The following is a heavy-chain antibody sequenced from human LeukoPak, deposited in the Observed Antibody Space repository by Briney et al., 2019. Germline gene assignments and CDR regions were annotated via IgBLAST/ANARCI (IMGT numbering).Heavy chain of an antibody. CDR3: ARDRYCSSTSCPMVFDP. Sequence: GASVKVSCNASGYTFTTYGISWVRHPPAQGLEWMGWINPNSGGTNYAQKFQGRVTMTRDTSISTAYMELSRLRSDDTAVYYCARDRYCSSTSCPMVFDPWGQGTLVTVSS. D-gene: IGHD2-2*01. J-gene: IGHJ5*02. CDR2: INPNSGGT. V-gene: IGHV1-2*02. CDR1: GYTFTTYG.